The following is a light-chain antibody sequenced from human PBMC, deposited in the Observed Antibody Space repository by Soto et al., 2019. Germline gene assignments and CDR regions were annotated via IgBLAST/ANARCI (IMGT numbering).Light chain of an antibody. J-gene: IGKJ1*01. CDR3: QQYTTYSWT. CDR2: DAS. CDR1: QSMSNW. V-gene: IGKV1-5*01. Sequence: DIPMTQSPPTLSASVGDRVTITCRASQSMSNWLAWYQQKPGKAPKLLIYDASHLENGVPSRFSGSGSGTEFTLTISSLQPDDFATYYCQQYTTYSWTFGQGTRVEIK.